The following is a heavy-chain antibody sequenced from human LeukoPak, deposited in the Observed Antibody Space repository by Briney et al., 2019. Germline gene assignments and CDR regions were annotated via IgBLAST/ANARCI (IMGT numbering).Heavy chain of an antibody. CDR3: ARPLPERRCFDWLLYGGYYFDY. Sequence: ASVKVSCKASGYTFTGYYMHWVRQAPGQGLEWMGWINPNSGGTNYAQKFQGRVTMTRDTSISTAYMELSRLRSDDTAVYYCARPLPERRCFDWLLYGGYYFDYWGQGTLVTVSS. V-gene: IGHV1-2*02. CDR1: GYTFTGYY. D-gene: IGHD3-9*01. CDR2: INPNSGGT. J-gene: IGHJ4*02.